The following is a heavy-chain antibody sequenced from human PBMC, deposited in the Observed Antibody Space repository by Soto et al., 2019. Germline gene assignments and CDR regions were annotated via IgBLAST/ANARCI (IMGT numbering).Heavy chain of an antibody. Sequence: SETLSLTCTVSGGYISSYYCSWIRQPPGKGLEWIGYIYYSGSTNYNPSLKSRVTISVDTSKNQFSLKLSSVTAADTAVYYCAREAGRQIDYWGQGTLVTVS. D-gene: IGHD6-19*01. CDR3: AREAGRQIDY. CDR1: GGYISSYY. J-gene: IGHJ4*02. CDR2: IYYSGST. V-gene: IGHV4-59*01.